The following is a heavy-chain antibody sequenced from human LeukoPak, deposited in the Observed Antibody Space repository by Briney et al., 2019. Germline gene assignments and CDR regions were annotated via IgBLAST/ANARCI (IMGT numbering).Heavy chain of an antibody. CDR2: IKQDGSEK. Sequence: GGSLRLSCAASGFTFSSYWMSWVRQAPGKGLEWVANIKQDGSEKYYVDSVKGRFTISRDNAKNSLYLQMNSLRAEDTAVYYCAIDRSNYVVGYYYGMDVWGQGTTVTVSS. CDR1: GFTFSSYW. CDR3: AIDRSNYVVGYYYGMDV. J-gene: IGHJ6*02. D-gene: IGHD4-11*01. V-gene: IGHV3-7*01.